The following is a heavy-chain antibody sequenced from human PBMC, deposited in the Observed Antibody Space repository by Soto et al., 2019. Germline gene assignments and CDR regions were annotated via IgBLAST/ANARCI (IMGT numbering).Heavy chain of an antibody. Sequence: QVQLVQSGAEVKKPGSSVKVSCKASGGTFSSYAISWVRQSPGQVLEWMGGIIPIFGTANYAQKFQGRVTITADESTSPAYMELSSLRSEDTAVYYCARGGPSGYDAWIYWGQGTLVTVSS. V-gene: IGHV1-69*01. CDR3: ARGGPSGYDAWIY. D-gene: IGHD5-12*01. CDR1: GGTFSSYA. CDR2: IIPIFGTA. J-gene: IGHJ4*02.